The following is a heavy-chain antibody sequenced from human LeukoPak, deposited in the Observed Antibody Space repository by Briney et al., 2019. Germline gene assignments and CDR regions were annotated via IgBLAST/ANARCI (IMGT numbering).Heavy chain of an antibody. D-gene: IGHD2-15*01. CDR1: GFTFSSSW. Sequence: GGSLRLSCAASGFTFSSSWMSWVRQAPGKGLEWVANINQDRTEIYYVDSVKGRFTISRDNAKSSLYLQMNSLGAEDTAVYFCARVDGGRRLGAFDIWGQGTMVTVSS. CDR3: ARVDGGRRLGAFDI. CDR2: INQDRTEI. J-gene: IGHJ3*02. V-gene: IGHV3-7*01.